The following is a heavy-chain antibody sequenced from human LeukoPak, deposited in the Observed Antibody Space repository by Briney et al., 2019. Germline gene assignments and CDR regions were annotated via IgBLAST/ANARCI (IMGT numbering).Heavy chain of an antibody. CDR2: INSDGSWT. CDR3: VSFYETY. V-gene: IGHV3-74*01. CDR1: GTNG. D-gene: IGHD2-2*01. Sequence: PGGSLRLSCEASGTNGRHWVRQPPGRGLVWVSHINSDGSWTGYADSVKGRFTISKDNAKNTVYLQMNNLRAEDTAVYYCVSFYETYWGRGTLVTVSS. J-gene: IGHJ4*02.